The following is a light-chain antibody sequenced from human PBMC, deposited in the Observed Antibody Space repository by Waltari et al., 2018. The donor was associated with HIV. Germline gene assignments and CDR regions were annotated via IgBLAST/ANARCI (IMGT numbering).Light chain of an antibody. CDR2: DDS. CDR3: QVWESSSYWV. V-gene: IGLV3-21*01. Sequence: SYVLTQPPSVSVAPGKTARITWGGNNLGIKSVHWYQQKPGQAPVVVIHDDSDRPSGIPERFSGSNAGNTATLTIRRVEAGDEADFYCQVWESSSYWVFGGGTKLTVL. CDR1: NLGIKS. J-gene: IGLJ3*02.